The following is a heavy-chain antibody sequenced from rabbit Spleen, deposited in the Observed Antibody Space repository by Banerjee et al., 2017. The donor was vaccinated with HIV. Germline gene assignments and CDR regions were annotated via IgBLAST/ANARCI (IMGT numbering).Heavy chain of an antibody. Sequence: QEQLVESGGGLVQPEGSLTLTCKASGFSFSDRDVMCWVRQAPGKGLEWIACINASTGKPVYATWASGRFTISITSSTTVTLQMTGLTAADTATYFCARSSTSGAWSFDLWGPGTLVTVS. CDR1: GFSFSDRDV. CDR3: ARSSTSGAWSFDL. D-gene: IGHD1-1*01. J-gene: IGHJ4*01. V-gene: IGHV1S45*01. CDR2: INASTGKP.